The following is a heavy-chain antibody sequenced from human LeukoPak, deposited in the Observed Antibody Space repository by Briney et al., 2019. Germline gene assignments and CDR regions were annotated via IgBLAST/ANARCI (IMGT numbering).Heavy chain of an antibody. V-gene: IGHV3-53*01. D-gene: IGHD3-10*01. CDR2: IYSGGST. CDR1: GFTLSSNY. Sequence: PGGSLRLSCAASGFTLSSNYMSWVRQAPGKGLEWVSVIYSGGSTYYADSVKGRFTISRDNSKNTLYLQMNSLRAEDTAVYYCARDRESPAFDIWGQGTMVTVSS. CDR3: ARDRESPAFDI. J-gene: IGHJ3*02.